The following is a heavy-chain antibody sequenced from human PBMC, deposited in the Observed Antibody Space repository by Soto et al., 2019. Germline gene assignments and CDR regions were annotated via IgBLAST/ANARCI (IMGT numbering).Heavy chain of an antibody. J-gene: IGHJ6*03. Sequence: GESLKISCAASGFTFSSYSMNWVRQAPGKGLEWVSYISSSSSTIYYADSVKGRFTISRDNAKNSLYLQMNSLRAEDTAVYYCASLTIFEDYYYYMDVWGKGTTVTVSS. CDR1: GFTFSSYS. CDR3: ASLTIFEDYYYYMDV. D-gene: IGHD3-3*01. CDR2: ISSSSSTI. V-gene: IGHV3-48*01.